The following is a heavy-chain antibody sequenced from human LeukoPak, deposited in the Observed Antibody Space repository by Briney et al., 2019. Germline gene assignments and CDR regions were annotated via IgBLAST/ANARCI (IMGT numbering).Heavy chain of an antibody. D-gene: IGHD3-22*01. V-gene: IGHV3-30*02. J-gene: IGHJ4*02. CDR2: IWYDGSNK. Sequence: QPGGSLRLSCAASGFTLSSYGMHWVRQAPGKGLEWVAVIWYDGSNKYYADSVKGRFTISRDNSKNTLYLQMNSLRAEDTAVYYCAKDRFDYYDSSGPDYWGQGTLVTVSS. CDR1: GFTLSSYG. CDR3: AKDRFDYYDSSGPDY.